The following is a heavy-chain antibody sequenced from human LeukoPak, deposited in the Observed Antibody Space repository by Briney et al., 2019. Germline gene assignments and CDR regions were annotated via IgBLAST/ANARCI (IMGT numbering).Heavy chain of an antibody. J-gene: IGHJ4*03. V-gene: IGHV3-23*01. D-gene: IGHD5-12*01. CDR3: AKGGYDYVEIGYFDY. CDR1: GFSFSNYA. CDR2: IVASSGAT. Sequence: PGRSLRLSCAASGFSFSNYAMNWVRQAPGKGLEWVSLIVASSGATFYADSVKGRFTISRDKSKNTLYLQMKSLRAEDTAVYYCAKGGYDYVEIGYFDYWGQGALVTVSS.